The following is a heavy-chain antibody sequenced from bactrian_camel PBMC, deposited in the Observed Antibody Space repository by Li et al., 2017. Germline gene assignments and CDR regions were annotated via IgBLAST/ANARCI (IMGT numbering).Heavy chain of an antibody. Sequence: VQLVESGGGSVQAGGSLTLPCAASGYTAKTCSWNWYRQSPGKGREFVSGIERSGSTTYADSVKGRFTISRDNAKNTLYLQMNSVKPEDTAMYYCEAVVRWGTYPWTRNYWGQGTQVTVS. CDR3: EAVVRWGTYPWTRNY. V-gene: IGHV3S26*01. J-gene: IGHJ4*01. CDR2: IERSGST. CDR1: GYTAKTCS. D-gene: IGHD2*01.